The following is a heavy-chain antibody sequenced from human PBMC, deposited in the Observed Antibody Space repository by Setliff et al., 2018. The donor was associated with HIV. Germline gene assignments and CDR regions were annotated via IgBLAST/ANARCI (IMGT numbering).Heavy chain of an antibody. CDR2: INHSGST. CDR3: ARGPDSRFLEWLSRPNYYYYMDV. D-gene: IGHD3-3*01. V-gene: IGHV4-34*01. Sequence: PSETLSLTFAVYGGSSSAYCWSWTRQPPGKGLEWIGEINHSGSTNYNPSLKSRLTISVDTSKNQFSLKLNSVTAADTAVYYCARGPDSRFLEWLSRPNYYYYMDVWGKGTTVTVSS. CDR1: GGSSSAYC. J-gene: IGHJ6*03.